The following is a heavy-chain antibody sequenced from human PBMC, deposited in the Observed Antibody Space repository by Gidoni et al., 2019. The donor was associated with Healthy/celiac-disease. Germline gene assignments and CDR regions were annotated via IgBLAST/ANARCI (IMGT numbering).Heavy chain of an antibody. Sequence: QVQLVESGGGVVQPGGSLRLSCAASGFPFSRYGLHWVRQAPGKGLEWVAFIRYDGSNKYYADSGKGRFTISRDNSKNTLYLQMNSLRAEDTAVYYCAKDKVAGPGTYYYYGMDVWGQGTTVTVSS. D-gene: IGHD6-19*01. CDR1: GFPFSRYG. V-gene: IGHV3-30*02. CDR2: IRYDGSNK. CDR3: AKDKVAGPGTYYYYGMDV. J-gene: IGHJ6*02.